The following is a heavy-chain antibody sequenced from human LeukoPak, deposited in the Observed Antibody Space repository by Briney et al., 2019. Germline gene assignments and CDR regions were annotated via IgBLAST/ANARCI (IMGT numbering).Heavy chain of an antibody. D-gene: IGHD3-10*01. CDR2: MNPNSGGT. J-gene: IGHJ3*02. Sequence: ASVKVSCKASGYTFTDYYIHWVRQAPGQGLEWMAWMNPNSGGTSYAQKFQGRVTVTRDTSISTAYMELSRLKFDDTAVYYCARDQITMVRGVIPDAFDIWGQGTMVTVSS. V-gene: IGHV1-2*02. CDR1: GYTFTDYY. CDR3: ARDQITMVRGVIPDAFDI.